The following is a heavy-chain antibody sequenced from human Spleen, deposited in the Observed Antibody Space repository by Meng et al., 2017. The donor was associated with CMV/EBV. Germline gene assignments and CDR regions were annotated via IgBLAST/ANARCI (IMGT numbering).Heavy chain of an antibody. CDR3: ARDRLEDYYYDPALDP. V-gene: IGHV3-7*01. J-gene: IGHJ5*02. D-gene: IGHD3-22*01. Sequence: GFTFNSYWMSWVRQGPGKGLEWVANIKQDGSEKYYVDSVKGRFTISRDNAKNSLYLQMNSLRAEDTAVYYCARDRLEDYYYDPALDPWGQGTLVTVSS. CDR1: GFTFNSYW. CDR2: IKQDGSEK.